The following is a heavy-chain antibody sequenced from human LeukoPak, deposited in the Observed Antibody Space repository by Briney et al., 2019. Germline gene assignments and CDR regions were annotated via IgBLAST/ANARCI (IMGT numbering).Heavy chain of an antibody. CDR2: INHSRST. CDR1: GGSFSGYY. V-gene: IGHV4-34*01. Sequence: PSETLSLTCAVYGGSFSGYYWSWIRQPPGKGLEWIGEINHSRSTNYNPSLKSRVTISVDTSKNQFSLKLSSVTAADTAVYYCARAFWSGYYFDYWGQGTLVTVSS. CDR3: ARAFWSGYYFDY. D-gene: IGHD3-3*01. J-gene: IGHJ4*02.